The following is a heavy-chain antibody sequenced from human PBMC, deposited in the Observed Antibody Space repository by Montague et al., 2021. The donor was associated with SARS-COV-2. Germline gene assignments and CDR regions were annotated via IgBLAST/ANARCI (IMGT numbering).Heavy chain of an antibody. CDR1: GGSITRNYY. Sequence: SETLSLTCTVSGGSITRNYYWGWIRQPPGKGLEWVCNIYYSGTTXXNPSLESRVTISVDASKNQFSLNLTSVTAADTAVYYCARPLVRGVPKAFDIWGQGALVIVSS. D-gene: IGHD3-10*01. CDR2: IYYSGTT. CDR3: ARPLVRGVPKAFDI. J-gene: IGHJ3*02. V-gene: IGHV4-39*01.